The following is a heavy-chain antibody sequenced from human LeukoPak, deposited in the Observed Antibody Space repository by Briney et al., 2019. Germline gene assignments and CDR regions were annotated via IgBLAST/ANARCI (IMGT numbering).Heavy chain of an antibody. V-gene: IGHV3-23*01. D-gene: IGHD1-1*01. CDR2: VSGGGGAT. CDR3: AKTRGGTYKYYMDV. J-gene: IGHJ6*03. CDR1: GFTFNNYA. Sequence: PGGSLRLSCAASGFTFNNYAMSWVRQAPGVGLEWLSYVSGGGGATYYAASVKGRFTISRDNSKNTVYLQMGSLRAEDTAVYYCAKTRGGTYKYYMDVWGNGTTVTVSS.